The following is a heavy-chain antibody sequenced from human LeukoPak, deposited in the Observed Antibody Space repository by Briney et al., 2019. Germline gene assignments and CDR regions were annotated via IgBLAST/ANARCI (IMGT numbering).Heavy chain of an antibody. Sequence: PGSSLRLSCVASGFTFSRSGMHWVRQAPGKGLEWVAVVSNDGSNKHYADSVKGRFTISRDNSKNALYLEMNSVRPEDTAVYYCAKDPGIAAAGPYYGMGVWGQGTTVTVSS. D-gene: IGHD6-13*01. V-gene: IGHV3-30*18. CDR2: VSNDGSNK. J-gene: IGHJ6*02. CDR3: AKDPGIAAAGPYYGMGV. CDR1: GFTFSRSG.